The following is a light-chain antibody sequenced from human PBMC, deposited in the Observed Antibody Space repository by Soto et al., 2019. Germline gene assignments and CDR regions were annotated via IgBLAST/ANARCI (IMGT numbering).Light chain of an antibody. Sequence: QPVLTQSPSASASLGASLKLTCTLSSGHGNYVIAWHQQRPQKCPRYLMKVKSDGSHNKGDGIPDRFSGSSSGAERYLAISSLQSEDEADYYCQTWDTGIVVFGGGTKLTVL. CDR2: VKSDGSH. V-gene: IGLV4-69*01. CDR3: QTWDTGIVV. J-gene: IGLJ2*01. CDR1: SGHGNYV.